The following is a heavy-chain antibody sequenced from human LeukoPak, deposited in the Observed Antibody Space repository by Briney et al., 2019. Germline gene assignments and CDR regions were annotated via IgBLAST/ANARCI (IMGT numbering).Heavy chain of an antibody. CDR2: ISAYNGNT. CDR1: GYTFTSYG. Sequence: GASVKVSCKASGYTFTSYGISWVRQAPGQGLEWMGWISAYNGNTNYAQKFQGRVTMTRDTSTSTVYMELSSLRSEDTAVYYCARVGLSDASDIWGQGTMVTVSS. CDR3: ARVGLSDASDI. J-gene: IGHJ3*02. D-gene: IGHD3-16*02. V-gene: IGHV1-18*01.